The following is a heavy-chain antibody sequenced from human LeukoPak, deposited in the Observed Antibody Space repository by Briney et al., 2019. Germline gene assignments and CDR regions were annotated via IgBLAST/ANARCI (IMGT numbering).Heavy chain of an antibody. CDR1: GFTFTSST. J-gene: IGHJ4*02. CDR2: IVVGSGNT. Sequence: GTSAKVSCKASGFTFTSSTMQWVRQARGQRFEWIGWIVVGSGNTNYAQMFQERVTITRDMSTSTAYMELSSLRSEDTAVYYCAADPDSSGWYGGGDYWGQGTLVTVSS. D-gene: IGHD6-19*01. V-gene: IGHV1-58*02. CDR3: AADPDSSGWYGGGDY.